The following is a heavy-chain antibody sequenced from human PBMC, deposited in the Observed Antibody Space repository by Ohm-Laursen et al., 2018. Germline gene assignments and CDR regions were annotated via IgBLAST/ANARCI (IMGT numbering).Heavy chain of an antibody. V-gene: IGHV3-30*18. CDR3: AKDRFSGWHHPDY. J-gene: IGHJ4*02. D-gene: IGHD6-19*01. CDR2: ISYDGSNK. CDR1: GFTFSSYG. Sequence: SLRLSCTASGFTFSSYGMHWVRQAPGKGLEWVAVISYDGSNKYYADSVKGRFTISRDNSKNTLYLQMNSLRAEDTAVYYCAKDRFSGWHHPDYWGQGTQVTVSS.